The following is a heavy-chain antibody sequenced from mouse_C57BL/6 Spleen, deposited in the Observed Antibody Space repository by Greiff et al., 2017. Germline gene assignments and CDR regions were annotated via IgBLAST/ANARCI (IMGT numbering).Heavy chain of an antibody. V-gene: IGHV1-9*01. CDR3: ARSPYYYGSTHFDY. D-gene: IGHD1-1*01. Sequence: QVQLQQSGAELMKPGASVTLSCKATGYTFTGYWIEWVKQRPGHGLEWIGEILPGSGSTNYTEKFKGKATFTADTSSNTAYMQLSRLTTEDSAIYYGARSPYYYGSTHFDYWGQGTILTVSS. J-gene: IGHJ2*01. CDR2: ILPGSGST. CDR1: GYTFTGYW.